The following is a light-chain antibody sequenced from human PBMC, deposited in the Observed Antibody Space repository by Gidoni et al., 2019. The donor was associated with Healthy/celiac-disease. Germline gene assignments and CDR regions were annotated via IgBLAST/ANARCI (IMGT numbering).Light chain of an antibody. CDR3: KQSYSTPLP. CDR2: AAS. CDR1: QSIGRD. Sequence: DIQMTTSPSSLYASVGDRVTITCRASQSIGRDLNWYQQQPGKAPKLLIYAASSLQSGVPSMLSGSGSVTDFTLTISSLQPDDFATYYCKQSYSTPLPVGGGTKVEIK. V-gene: IGKV1-39*01. J-gene: IGKJ4*01.